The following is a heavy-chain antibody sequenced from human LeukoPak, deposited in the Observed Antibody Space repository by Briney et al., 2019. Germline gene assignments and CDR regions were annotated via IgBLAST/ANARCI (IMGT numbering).Heavy chain of an antibody. CDR1: GFAFDDFA. CDR2: IRRRAYGGAA. V-gene: IGHV3-49*04. D-gene: IGHD2-8*01. Sequence: GGSLRLSCTTSGFAFDDFAMSWVRQTAGKGLEWVGFIRRRAYGGAAEYAASVKGRSIISRDDSKGIAYLQMNRLKTEDTAVYYCSRNGLVDFDYWGQGSRVIVSP. J-gene: IGHJ4*02. CDR3: SRNGLVDFDY.